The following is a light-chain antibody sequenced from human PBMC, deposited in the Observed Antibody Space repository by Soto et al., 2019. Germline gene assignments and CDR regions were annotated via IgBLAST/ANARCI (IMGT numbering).Light chain of an antibody. CDR1: SSDVGGYNY. J-gene: IGLJ1*01. Sequence: QSALIQPASVSGSHGQSITISCTGTSSDVGGYNYVSWYQQHPGKAPKLMIYDVSNRPSGVSNRFSGSKSGNAASLTISGLQAEDEADYYCSSYTSSSTYVFGTGTKLTVL. CDR2: DVS. CDR3: SSYTSSSTYV. V-gene: IGLV2-14*01.